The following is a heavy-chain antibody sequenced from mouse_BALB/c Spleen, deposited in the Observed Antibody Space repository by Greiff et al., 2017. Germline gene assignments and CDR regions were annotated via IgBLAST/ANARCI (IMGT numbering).Heavy chain of an antibody. V-gene: IGHV5-6-5*01. CDR3: ASSLSAATWFAY. D-gene: IGHD1-2*01. CDR2: ISSGGST. Sequence: DVKLVESGGGLVKPGGSLKLSCAASGFTFSSYAMSWVRQTPEKRLEWVASISSGGSTYYPDSVKGRFTISRDNARNILYLQMSSLRSEDTAMYYCASSLSAATWFAYWGQGTLVTVSA. CDR1: GFTFSSYA. J-gene: IGHJ3*01.